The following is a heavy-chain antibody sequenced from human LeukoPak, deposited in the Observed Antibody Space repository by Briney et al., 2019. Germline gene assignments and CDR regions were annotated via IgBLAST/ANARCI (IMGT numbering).Heavy chain of an antibody. CDR3: AREIFGVVSSWFDP. CDR1: GGSFSGYY. V-gene: IGHV4-59*01. Sequence: PSETLSLTCAVYGGSFSGYYWSWLRQPPGKGLEWIGYIYYSGSTNYNPSLKSRVTISVDTSKSQFSLKLSSVTAADTAVYYCAREIFGVVSSWFDPWGQGTLVTVSS. J-gene: IGHJ5*02. CDR2: IYYSGST. D-gene: IGHD3-3*01.